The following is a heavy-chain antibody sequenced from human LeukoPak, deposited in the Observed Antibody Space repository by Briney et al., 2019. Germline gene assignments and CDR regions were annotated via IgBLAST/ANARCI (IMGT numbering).Heavy chain of an antibody. CDR1: GFTFSRYW. Sequence: GGSLRLSCAASGFTFSRYWMSWVRQAPGKGLEWVANIKQDGSEKYYVDSVKGRFTISRDNAKNSLYLQMNSLRAEDTAVYYCARDSGLDYYDSSGYDYWGQGTLVTVSS. V-gene: IGHV3-7*01. J-gene: IGHJ4*02. D-gene: IGHD3-22*01. CDR2: IKQDGSEK. CDR3: ARDSGLDYYDSSGYDY.